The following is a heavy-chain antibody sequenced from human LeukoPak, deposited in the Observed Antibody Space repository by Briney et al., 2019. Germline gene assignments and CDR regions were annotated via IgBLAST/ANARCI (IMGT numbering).Heavy chain of an antibody. CDR2: ISAYNGNT. CDR1: GYTFTSYG. D-gene: IGHD2-21*02. Sequence: GASVKVSCKASGYTFTSYGISWVRQAPGQGLEWMGWISAYNGNTNYAQKLQGRVTMTTDTSTSTAYMELRSLRSDDTAVYYCATPPWGLLSRDAFDIWGQGTMVTVSS. J-gene: IGHJ3*02. CDR3: ATPPWGLLSRDAFDI. V-gene: IGHV1-18*01.